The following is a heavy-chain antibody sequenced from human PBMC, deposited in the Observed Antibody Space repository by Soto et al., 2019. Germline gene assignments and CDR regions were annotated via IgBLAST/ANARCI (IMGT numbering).Heavy chain of an antibody. V-gene: IGHV4-59*01. D-gene: IGHD3-10*01. CDR2: IYYSGST. CDR3: ARGQNYYGSGSYYFYYYYYYMDV. Sequence: PSETLSLTCTVSGGSISSYYWSWIRQPPGKGLEWIGYIYYSGSTNYNPSLKSRVTISVDTSKNQFSLKLSSVTAADTAVYYCARGQNYYGSGSYYFYYYYYYMDVWGKGTTVTVSS. CDR1: GGSISSYY. J-gene: IGHJ6*03.